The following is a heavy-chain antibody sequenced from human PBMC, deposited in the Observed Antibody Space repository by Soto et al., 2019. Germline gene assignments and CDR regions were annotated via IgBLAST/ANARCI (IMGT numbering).Heavy chain of an antibody. CDR2: INPSGGST. Sequence: QVQLVQSGAEVMQPGASVKVSCKASGYTFTSYYIQWVRQAPGQGLEWMGIINPSGGSTNYAQKFQGRVTMTRDTSTSTVYMELSSLLSEDTAIYYCSRGYPPRDQLGNLPGAFWGQGTLVTVSS. V-gene: IGHV1-46*03. J-gene: IGHJ4*02. CDR1: GYTFTSYY. D-gene: IGHD1-1*01. CDR3: SRGYPPRDQLGNLPGAF.